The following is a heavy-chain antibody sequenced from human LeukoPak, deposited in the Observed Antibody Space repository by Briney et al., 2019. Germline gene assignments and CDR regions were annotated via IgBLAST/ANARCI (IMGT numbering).Heavy chain of an antibody. CDR2: IRYDGSNK. J-gene: IGHJ4*02. D-gene: IGHD3-22*01. CDR3: AKDLDYYDSSGYYPYYFDY. V-gene: IGHV3-30*02. Sequence: GGSLRLSCAASGFTFSSYGMHWVRQAPGKGLEWVAFIRYDGSNKYYADSVKGRFTISRDNSKNTLYLQMNSLRAEDTAVYYCAKDLDYYDSSGYYPYYFDYWGQGTLVTVSS. CDR1: GFTFSSYG.